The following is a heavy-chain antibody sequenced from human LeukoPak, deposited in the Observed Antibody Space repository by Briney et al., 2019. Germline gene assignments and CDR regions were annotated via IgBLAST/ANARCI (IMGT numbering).Heavy chain of an antibody. CDR3: TSDSGSYPFDY. J-gene: IGHJ4*02. CDR2: IKSKTDGGLT. Sequence: GVSVSLSCGAWGFTFRNAYVIWVRQSPGRGLECVGRIKSKTDGGLTDYAAPVTGRFTISRDDSKNTIYMQMNSPKTQDTAVYYCTSDSGSYPFDYCGQGTLTTVSS. D-gene: IGHD1-26*01. V-gene: IGHV3-15*01. CDR1: GFTFRNAY.